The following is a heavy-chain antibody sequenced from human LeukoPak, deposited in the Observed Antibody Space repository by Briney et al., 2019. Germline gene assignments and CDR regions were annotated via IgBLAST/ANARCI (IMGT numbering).Heavy chain of an antibody. J-gene: IGHJ4*02. CDR3: ARERYGDYVNYFDY. V-gene: IGHV3-74*01. Sequence: GSLRLSCAASGFTFSSYWMHWVRQAPGKGLVWVSRINSDGSSTSYADSVKGRFTISRDNAKNTLYLQMNSLRAEDTAVYYCARERYGDYVNYFDYWGQGTLVTVSS. D-gene: IGHD4-17*01. CDR2: INSDGSST. CDR1: GFTFSSYW.